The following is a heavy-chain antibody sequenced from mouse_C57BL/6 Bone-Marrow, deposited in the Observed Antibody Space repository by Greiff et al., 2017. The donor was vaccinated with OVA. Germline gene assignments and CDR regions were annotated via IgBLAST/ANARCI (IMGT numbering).Heavy chain of an antibody. Sequence: QVQLQQSGAELARPGASVKLSCKASGYTFTSYGISWVKQRTGQGLEWIGEIYPRSGNTYYTEKFKGKATLTADKSSSTAYMELRSLTSEDSAVYFCARWLLLWFAYWGQGTLVTVSA. V-gene: IGHV1-81*01. CDR2: IYPRSGNT. CDR3: ARWLLLWFAY. J-gene: IGHJ3*01. D-gene: IGHD2-3*01. CDR1: GYTFTSYG.